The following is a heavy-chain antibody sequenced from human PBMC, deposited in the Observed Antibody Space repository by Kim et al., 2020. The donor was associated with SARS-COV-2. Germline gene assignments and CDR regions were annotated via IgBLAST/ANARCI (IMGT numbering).Heavy chain of an antibody. CDR1: GFTFSSYA. CDR2: ISYHGSNK. D-gene: IGHD6-19*01. Sequence: GGSLRLSCAASGFTFSSYAMHWVRQAPGKGLEWVAVISYHGSNKYYADSVKGRFTISRDNSKNTLYLQMNSLRAEDTAVYYCARGGSGWSVVDYWGQGTLVTVSS. J-gene: IGHJ4*02. CDR3: ARGGSGWSVVDY. V-gene: IGHV3-30*04.